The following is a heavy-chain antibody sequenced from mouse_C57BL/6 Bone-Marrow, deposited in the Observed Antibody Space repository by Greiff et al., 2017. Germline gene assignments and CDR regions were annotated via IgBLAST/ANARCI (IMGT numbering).Heavy chain of an antibody. J-gene: IGHJ3*01. V-gene: IGHV1-26*01. CDR3: ARPNVAWFAY. CDR2: INPNNGGT. D-gene: IGHD4-1*01. CDR1: GYTFTDYY. Sequence: VQLQQSGPELVKPGASVKISCKASGYTFTDYYMHWVKQSHGQSLEWIGDINPNNGGTSYNQKFKGKATLTVDKSSSTAYMELRSLTSEDSAVYYCARPNVAWFAYWGQGTLVTVSA.